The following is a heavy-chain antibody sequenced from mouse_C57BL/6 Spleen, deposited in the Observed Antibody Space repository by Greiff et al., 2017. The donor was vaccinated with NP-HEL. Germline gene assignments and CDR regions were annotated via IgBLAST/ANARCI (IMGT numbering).Heavy chain of an antibody. D-gene: IGHD1-1*01. CDR1: GFTFSSYT. CDR2: ISGGGGNT. V-gene: IGHV5-9*01. J-gene: IGHJ1*03. Sequence: EVQVVESGGGLVKPGGSLKLSCAASGFTFSSYTMSWVRQTPEKRLEWVATISGGGGNTYYPDSVKGRFTISRDNAKNTLYLQMSSLRSEDTALYYCARRGYYGSSYGWYFDVWGTGTTVTVSS. CDR3: ARRGYYGSSYGWYFDV.